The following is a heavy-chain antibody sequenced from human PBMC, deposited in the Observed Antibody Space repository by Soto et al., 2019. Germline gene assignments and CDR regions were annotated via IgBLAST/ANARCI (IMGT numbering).Heavy chain of an antibody. Sequence: GGSLRLSCAASGFTFSSYAMSWVRQAPGKGLEWVSAISGGGGTYYADSVKGRFTISRDNSKNTLYLQMNSLRAEDTAVYYCAKDLEVMYQLLLSAYLAVWGKGTTVTVSS. CDR2: ISGGGGT. V-gene: IGHV3-23*01. D-gene: IGHD2-2*01. CDR1: GFTFSSYA. CDR3: AKDLEVMYQLLLSAYLAV. J-gene: IGHJ6*03.